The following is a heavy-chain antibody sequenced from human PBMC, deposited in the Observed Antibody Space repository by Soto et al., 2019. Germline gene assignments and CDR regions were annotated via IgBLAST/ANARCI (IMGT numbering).Heavy chain of an antibody. J-gene: IGHJ6*02. CDR2: IFSDGSKY. D-gene: IGHD1-26*01. Sequence: PCGTLRLPCVPSAFTFIRDGMHWVRQVPAKGLEWVAVIFSDGSKYYYADSVKGRFTISRDNSKNTLYLQMNTLRAADTAVYYFARDLGACLTYVRGHYGLDVWGQGTTVTVSS. CDR3: ARDLGACLTYVRGHYGLDV. CDR1: AFTFIRDG. V-gene: IGHV3-33*01.